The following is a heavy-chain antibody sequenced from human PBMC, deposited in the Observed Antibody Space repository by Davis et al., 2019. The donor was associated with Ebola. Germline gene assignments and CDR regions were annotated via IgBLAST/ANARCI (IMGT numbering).Heavy chain of an antibody. J-gene: IGHJ4*02. CDR2: IYHSGST. CDR3: ARGGMVVPFDY. Sequence: LRLSCTVSGGSISSGGYSWSWIRQPPGKGLEWIGYIYHSGSTYYNPSLKSRVTISVDRSKNQFSLKLSSVTAADTAVYYCARGGMVVPFDYWGQGTLVTVSS. D-gene: IGHD1-26*01. V-gene: IGHV4-30-2*01. CDR1: GGSISSGGYS.